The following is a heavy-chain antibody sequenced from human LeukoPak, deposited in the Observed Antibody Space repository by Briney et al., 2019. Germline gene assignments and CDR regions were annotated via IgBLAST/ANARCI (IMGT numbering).Heavy chain of an antibody. V-gene: IGHV1-2*02. D-gene: IGHD5-12*01. CDR3: ARDPRGYSGYENWFDP. J-gene: IGHJ5*02. CDR2: INPNNGGT. Sequence: ASVTVSCKASGYTFTGYCIHWVRQAPGQGLEWMGWINPNNGGTNYAQRYQDRVTMTRGTSISTAYMELSSLRSDDTAVYYCARDPRGYSGYENWFDPWGQGTLVTVSS. CDR1: GYTFTGYC.